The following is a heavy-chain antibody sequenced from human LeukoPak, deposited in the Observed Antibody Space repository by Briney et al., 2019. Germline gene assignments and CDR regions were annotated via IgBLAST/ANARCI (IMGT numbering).Heavy chain of an antibody. Sequence: SVKVSCKASGGTFNNSAISWVRQAPGQGLEWLGGIMPLFGTAVYAQKFQGRVTITKDESTRTVYLELTSLTSDDTAVYYCARDVHGDYGSGWFDPWGQGTLVSVSS. D-gene: IGHD4-17*01. CDR2: IMPLFGTA. V-gene: IGHV1-69*05. CDR1: GGTFNNSA. CDR3: ARDVHGDYGSGWFDP. J-gene: IGHJ5*02.